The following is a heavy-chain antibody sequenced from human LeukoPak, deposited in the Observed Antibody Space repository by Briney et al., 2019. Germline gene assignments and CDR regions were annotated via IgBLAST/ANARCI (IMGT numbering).Heavy chain of an antibody. CDR2: IYTSGST. V-gene: IGHV4-61*02. CDR3: ARDALYDYVWGSYAFDI. J-gene: IGHJ3*02. D-gene: IGHD3-16*01. Sequence: SETLSLTCTVSGGSISSGSYYWSWIRQPAGKGLEWIGRIYTSGSTNYNPSLKSRVTISIDTSKKQFSLYLSSVTAADTAVYYCARDALYDYVWGSYAFDIWGQGTMVTVSS. CDR1: GGSISSGSYY.